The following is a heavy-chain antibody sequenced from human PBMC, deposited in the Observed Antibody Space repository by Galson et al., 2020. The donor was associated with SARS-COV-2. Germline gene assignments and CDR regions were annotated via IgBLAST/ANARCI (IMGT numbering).Heavy chain of an antibody. CDR2: ISYDGSNK. V-gene: IGHV3-30*01. Sequence: GGSLRLSCAASGFTFSSYAMHWVRQAPGKGLEWVAVISYDGSNKYYADSVKGRFTISRDNSKNTLYLQMNSLRAEDTAVYYCARGYYDSSVHAFEIWVQGTMVAVSS. D-gene: IGHD3-22*01. CDR3: ARGYYDSSVHAFEI. CDR1: GFTFSSYA. J-gene: IGHJ3*02.